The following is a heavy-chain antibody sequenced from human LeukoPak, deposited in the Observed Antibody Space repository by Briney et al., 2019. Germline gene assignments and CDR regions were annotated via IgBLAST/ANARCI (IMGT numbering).Heavy chain of an antibody. D-gene: IGHD5-12*01. V-gene: IGHV1-46*01. Sequence: ASGKVSCKASGYTFTSYYMHWVRQAPGQGLEWMGMINPSGGSTSYAQKFQGRGTMTRDMSTSTVYMELSSLRSEDTAVYYCARDLRAYSGYQKQPGYYMDVWGKGTTVTVSS. CDR3: ARDLRAYSGYQKQPGYYMDV. J-gene: IGHJ6*03. CDR1: GYTFTSYY. CDR2: INPSGGST.